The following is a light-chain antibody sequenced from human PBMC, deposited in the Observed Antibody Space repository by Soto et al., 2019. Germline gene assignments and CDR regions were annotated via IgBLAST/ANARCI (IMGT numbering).Light chain of an antibody. CDR1: QSVGSH. Sequence: EIVLTQSPATLSLSPGERASLSCRASQSVGSHLAWFQQRPGQAPRLLIYDASNRAPGIPARFRGGGSGTDFTLTISSLEPEDFAVYYCQHRMNWPLTFGQGTRLEIK. CDR2: DAS. CDR3: QHRMNWPLT. J-gene: IGKJ5*01. V-gene: IGKV3-11*01.